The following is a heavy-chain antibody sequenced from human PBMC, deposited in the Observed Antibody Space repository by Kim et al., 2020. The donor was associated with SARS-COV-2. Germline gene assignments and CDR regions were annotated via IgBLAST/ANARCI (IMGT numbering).Heavy chain of an antibody. CDR3: ARFAGYSYGYFSQSDY. D-gene: IGHD5-18*01. V-gene: IGHV4-34*01. J-gene: IGHJ4*02. Sequence: PKSRVTISVDTSKNQFSLNLSCVTAADTAVYYCARFAGYSYGYFSQSDYWGQGTLVTVSS.